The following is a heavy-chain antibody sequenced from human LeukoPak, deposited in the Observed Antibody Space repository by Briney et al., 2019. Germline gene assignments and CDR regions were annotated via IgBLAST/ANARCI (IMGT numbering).Heavy chain of an antibody. CDR1: GFTFNSYS. J-gene: IGHJ3*02. V-gene: IGHV3-21*01. D-gene: IGHD3-22*01. CDR3: ARGVPPYYYDSSGYDAFDI. Sequence: GGSLRLSCAASGFTFNSYSMNWVRQAPGKGLEWVSSISSSSSYIYYADSVKGRFTISRDNAKNSLYLQMNSLRAEDTAVYYCARGVPPYYYDSSGYDAFDIWGQGTMVTVSS. CDR2: ISSSSSYI.